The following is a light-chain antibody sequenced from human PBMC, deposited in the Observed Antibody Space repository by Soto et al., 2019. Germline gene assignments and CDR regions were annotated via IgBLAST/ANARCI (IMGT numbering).Light chain of an antibody. Sequence: AIQLTQSPSSLSASVGERVTITCRAGQGISSALAWYQQKPGKAPKLLIYDASSLESGVPSRFSGSGSGTDFTLTISSLQPEDFATYYCQQCNNYPYTFGQGTKVDIK. J-gene: IGKJ2*01. CDR2: DAS. V-gene: IGKV1D-13*01. CDR3: QQCNNYPYT. CDR1: QGISSA.